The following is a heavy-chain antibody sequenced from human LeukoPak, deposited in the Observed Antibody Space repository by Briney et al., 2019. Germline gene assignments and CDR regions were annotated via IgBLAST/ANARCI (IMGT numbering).Heavy chain of an antibody. Sequence: ASVKVSCKASGYTFTGYYMHWVRQAPGQGLEWMGWISGYNGNTNYAQKFQGRVTMTTDTSTSTAYMELRSLRSDDTAVYYCARGSTIRYYYDSSGYYRGAADYWGQGTLVTVSS. D-gene: IGHD3-22*01. J-gene: IGHJ4*02. CDR1: GYTFTGYY. CDR2: ISGYNGNT. CDR3: ARGSTIRYYYDSSGYYRGAADY. V-gene: IGHV1-18*04.